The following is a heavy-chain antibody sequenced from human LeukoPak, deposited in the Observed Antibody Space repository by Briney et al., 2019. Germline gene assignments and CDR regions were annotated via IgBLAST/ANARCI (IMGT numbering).Heavy chain of an antibody. V-gene: IGHV3-9*01. J-gene: IGHJ3*02. D-gene: IGHD2-15*01. Sequence: PGGSLRPSCAASGFTFDDYAMHWVRQAPGKGLEWVSGITWNSGSIGYADSVKGRFTISRDNAKNSLYLQMNSLRAEDTAVYYCARGLGYCSGGSCYPYAFDIWGQGTMVTVSS. CDR1: GFTFDDYA. CDR2: ITWNSGSI. CDR3: ARGLGYCSGGSCYPYAFDI.